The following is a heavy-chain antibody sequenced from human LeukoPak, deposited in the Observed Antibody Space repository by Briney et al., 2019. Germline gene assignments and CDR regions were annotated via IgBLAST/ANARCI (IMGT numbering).Heavy chain of an antibody. V-gene: IGHV4-39*01. Sequence: PSKTLSLTCTASGGSINSGSFYWGWIRQPRGKGLKWIGLNSYSGNSYYNPSLKSRVTVSVDTSNNLFSLMLSSVTAADTAVYYCVRLHDSRGYSSDSWGQGTLVTVSS. D-gene: IGHD3-22*01. CDR1: GGSINSGSFY. CDR2: NSYSGNS. CDR3: VRLHDSRGYSSDS. J-gene: IGHJ5*01.